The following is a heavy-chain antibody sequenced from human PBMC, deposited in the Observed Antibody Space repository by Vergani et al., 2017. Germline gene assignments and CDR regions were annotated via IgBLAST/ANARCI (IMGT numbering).Heavy chain of an antibody. V-gene: IGHV1-3*01. CDR1: GYTFTSYA. Sequence: QVQLVQSGAEVKKPGASVKVSCKASGYTFTSYAMHWVRQAPGQRLEWMGWINAGNGNTKYAQKFQGRVTITRDTSASTAYMELSSLRSEDTAVYYCASSQLWLLPFDYWGEGPLVTVSA. CDR2: INAGNGNT. D-gene: IGHD5-18*01. J-gene: IGHJ4*02. CDR3: ASSQLWLLPFDY.